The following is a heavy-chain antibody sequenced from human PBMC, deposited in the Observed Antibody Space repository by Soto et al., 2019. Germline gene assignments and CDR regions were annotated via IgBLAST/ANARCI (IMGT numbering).Heavy chain of an antibody. Sequence: QVQLVESGGGVVQPGRSLRLSCAASEFTFSNYGMHWVRQAPGKGLEWVAVILNDGSNRYHADSVKDRFTISRDTSKNNLYMQMNSLRVEATAVYYSAGADEESGNGMDVWGHGTTVTVS. J-gene: IGHJ6*02. CDR1: EFTFSNYG. D-gene: IGHD3-10*01. V-gene: IGHV3-33*01. CDR2: ILNDGSNR. CDR3: AGADEESGNGMDV.